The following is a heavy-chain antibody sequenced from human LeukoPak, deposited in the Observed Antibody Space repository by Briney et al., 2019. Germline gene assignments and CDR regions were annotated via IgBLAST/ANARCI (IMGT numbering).Heavy chain of an antibody. Sequence: GGSLRLSCAASGFTFSSYAMSWVRQAPGKGLEWVSAISGSGGSTYYADSVKGRFTISRENSKNTLYLQMNSLRAEDTAVYYCAKDGDIVVVVAATGYFDYWGQGTLVTVSS. J-gene: IGHJ4*02. CDR3: AKDGDIVVVVAATGYFDY. CDR2: ISGSGGST. V-gene: IGHV3-23*01. D-gene: IGHD2-15*01. CDR1: GFTFSSYA.